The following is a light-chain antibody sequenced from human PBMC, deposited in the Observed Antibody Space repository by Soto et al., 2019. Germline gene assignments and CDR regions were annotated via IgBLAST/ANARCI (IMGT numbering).Light chain of an antibody. Sequence: QAVVTQPPSVSAAPGQSVTISCSGSTSNVAINSVSWCQQVPGTSPKLLIYDNGKRPSGIPDRFSGSKSGTSATLDITGLQTGDEAEYYCGTRDDSRTGFVFGTGTKVTVL. V-gene: IGLV1-51*01. CDR1: TSNVAINS. CDR3: GTRDDSRTGFV. J-gene: IGLJ1*01. CDR2: DNG.